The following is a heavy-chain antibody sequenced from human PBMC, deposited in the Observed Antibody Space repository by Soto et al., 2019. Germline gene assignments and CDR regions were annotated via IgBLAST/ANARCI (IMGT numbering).Heavy chain of an antibody. J-gene: IGHJ6*02. CDR1: GYTFTSYG. D-gene: IGHD6-25*01. CDR3: ARDQTARSYCYYGMDV. Sequence: ASVKVSCKASGYTFTSYGISWVRQAPGQGLEWMGWISAYNGNTNYAQKLQGRVTMTTDTSTSTAYMELRSLRSDDTAVYYCARDQTARSYCYYGMDVWGQVTAVTVSS. CDR2: ISAYNGNT. V-gene: IGHV1-18*04.